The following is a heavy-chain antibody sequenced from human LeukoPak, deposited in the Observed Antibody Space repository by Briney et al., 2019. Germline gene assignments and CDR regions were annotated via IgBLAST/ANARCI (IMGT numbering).Heavy chain of an antibody. J-gene: IGHJ6*04. V-gene: IGHV4-34*01. Sequence: KTSETLSLTCTVSGGSISSYYWSWIRQPPGKGLEWIGEINHSGSTNYNPSLKSRVTISVDTPKNQFSLKLSSVTAADTAVYYCARRMVLLWFGEMDVWGKGTTVTVSS. CDR1: GGSISSYY. D-gene: IGHD3-10*01. CDR2: INHSGST. CDR3: ARRMVLLWFGEMDV.